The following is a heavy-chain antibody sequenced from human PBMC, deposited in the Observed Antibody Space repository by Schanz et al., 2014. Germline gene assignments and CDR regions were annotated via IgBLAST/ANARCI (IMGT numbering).Heavy chain of an antibody. J-gene: IGHJ4*02. CDR1: TSIFNHAW. V-gene: IGHV3-66*01. CDR2: VHPGGST. CDR3: AKTLFPGGTQTFGN. D-gene: IGHD2-8*02. Sequence: EVQLVESGGGLVKPGGSLRLSCAASTSIFNHAWMSWVRQAPGKGLEWVSFVHPGGSTYYPDSVKGRFTISRDSSKNTLYLQMNSLRPEDTAIYYCAKTLFPGGTQTFGNWGRGTLVTVSS.